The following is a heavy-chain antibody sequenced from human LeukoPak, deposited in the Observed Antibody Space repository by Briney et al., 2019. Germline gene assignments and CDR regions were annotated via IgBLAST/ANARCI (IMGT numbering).Heavy chain of an antibody. CDR2: IYSGGST. CDR1: GFTVSSNY. D-gene: IGHD6-13*01. CDR3: ARPLGYSSTRFDP. V-gene: IGHV3-66*04. Sequence: GGSLRLSCAASGFTVSSNYMSWVRQAPGKGLEWVSVIYSGGSTYYADSVKGRFTISRDNSKNTLYLQMNSLRAEDTAVYYCARPLGYSSTRFDPWGQGTLVTVSS. J-gene: IGHJ5*02.